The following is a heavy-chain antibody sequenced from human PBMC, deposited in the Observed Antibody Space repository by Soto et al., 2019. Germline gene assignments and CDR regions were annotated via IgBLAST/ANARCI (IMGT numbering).Heavy chain of an antibody. J-gene: IGHJ4*02. V-gene: IGHV4-61*01. CDR1: GGSVSGGRCS. Sequence: QVQLQESGPGLVKASETLSLTCTVSGGSVSGGRCSWSWIRQPPGKGLEWIGCIYYSGSTNYNPSLKSRVTIAIDTSKKQFSLRLSSVTAADTAIYYCAREETAIDYWGQGTLVTVSS. CDR3: AREETAIDY. CDR2: IYYSGST.